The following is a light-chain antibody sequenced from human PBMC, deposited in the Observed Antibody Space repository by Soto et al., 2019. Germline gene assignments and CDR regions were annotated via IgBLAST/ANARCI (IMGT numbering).Light chain of an antibody. Sequence: EIVMTQSPATLSVSPGERATLSCRASQSVNIYLAWYQQKPGQAPRLLIFGASSRATGIPARFSGSGSGTEFNLTISSLQSEDFAVYFCQQYDDWLWLTFGGGTKVEIK. CDR2: GAS. V-gene: IGKV3D-15*01. CDR1: QSVNIY. CDR3: QQYDDWLWLT. J-gene: IGKJ4*01.